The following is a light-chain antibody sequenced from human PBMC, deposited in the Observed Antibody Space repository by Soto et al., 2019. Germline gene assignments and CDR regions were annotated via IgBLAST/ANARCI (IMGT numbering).Light chain of an antibody. CDR2: DAS. Sequence: EIAGQQSPAALSLYPRPRATLSCRASQSVSSYLAWYQQKPGQAPRLLIYDASNRATGIPARFSGSGSGTDFTLTISSLEPEDFAVYYCQQRSNWPTFGQGTKV. J-gene: IGKJ1*01. CDR3: QQRSNWPT. CDR1: QSVSSY. V-gene: IGKV3-11*01.